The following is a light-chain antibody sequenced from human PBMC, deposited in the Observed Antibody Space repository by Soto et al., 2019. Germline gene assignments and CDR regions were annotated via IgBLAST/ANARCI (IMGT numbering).Light chain of an antibody. J-gene: IGLJ2*01. V-gene: IGLV2-8*01. CDR2: EVN. Sequence: QSVLTQPPSASGSPGQSVAISCSGTNSDIGTYNYVSWYQQHPGKAPKLIIYEVNKRPSGVPDRFSGSKSGNTASLTVSGLQAEDEADYYCCSYGASNLCGGGTKLTVL. CDR3: CSYGASNL. CDR1: NSDIGTYNY.